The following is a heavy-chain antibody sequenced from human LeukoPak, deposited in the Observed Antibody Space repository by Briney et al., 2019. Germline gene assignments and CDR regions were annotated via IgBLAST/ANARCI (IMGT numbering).Heavy chain of an antibody. V-gene: IGHV4-59*01. D-gene: IGHD3-22*01. CDR3: ARDGGYYGDH. Sequence: SETLSLTCTVSGDSISSSYWSWIRQPPGKGLEWIGYFLYSGNTNYNPSLKSRLSISVDTSKNQFFLKLTSVTAADTAMYYCARDGGYYGDHWGQGILVTVSS. CDR2: FLYSGNT. J-gene: IGHJ4*02. CDR1: GDSISSSY.